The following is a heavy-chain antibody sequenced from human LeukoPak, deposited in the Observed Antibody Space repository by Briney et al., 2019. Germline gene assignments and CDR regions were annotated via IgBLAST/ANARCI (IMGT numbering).Heavy chain of an antibody. J-gene: IGHJ3*02. D-gene: IGHD1-7*01. CDR1: GGSISSGNYY. V-gene: IGHV4-61*02. Sequence: SETLSLTCTVSGGSISSGNYYWAWIRQPAGKGLEWIGRVYTSGSTHYNPSLKTRLTMSVDTSKNQFSLKLSSVTAADTAVYYCARLITGTTTAFDIWGQGTMVTVSS. CDR2: VYTSGST. CDR3: ARLITGTTTAFDI.